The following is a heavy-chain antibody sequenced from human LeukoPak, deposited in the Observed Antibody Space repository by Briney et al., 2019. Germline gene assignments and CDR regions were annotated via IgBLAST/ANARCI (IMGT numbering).Heavy chain of an antibody. CDR3: ARDQNYCSSTSCFYYYYYGMDV. CDR1: GYTFTGYY. CDR2: INPNSGGT. Sequence: ASVKVSCKASGYTFTGYYMHWVRQAPGQGLEWMGWINPNSGGTNYAQEFQGRVTMTRDTSISTAYMELSRLRSDDTAVYYCARDQNYCSSTSCFYYYYYGMDVWGQGTTVTVSS. D-gene: IGHD2-2*01. V-gene: IGHV1-2*02. J-gene: IGHJ6*02.